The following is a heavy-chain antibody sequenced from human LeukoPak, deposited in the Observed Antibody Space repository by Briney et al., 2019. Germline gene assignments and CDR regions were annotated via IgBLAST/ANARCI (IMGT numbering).Heavy chain of an antibody. J-gene: IGHJ3*02. CDR2: TYYSGST. CDR1: GGSISSYY. V-gene: IGHV4-59*01. CDR3: ARATGYCSSTSCFDAFDI. D-gene: IGHD2-2*01. Sequence: PSETLSLTCTVSGGSISSYYWSWIRQPPGKGLEWIGYTYYSGSTNYNPSLKSRVTISVDTSKNQFSLKLSSVTAADTAVYYCARATGYCSSTSCFDAFDIWGQGTMVTASS.